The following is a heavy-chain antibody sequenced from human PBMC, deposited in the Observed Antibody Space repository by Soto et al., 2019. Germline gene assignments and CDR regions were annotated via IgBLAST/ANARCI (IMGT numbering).Heavy chain of an antibody. CDR3: ARQMGNYYDSSGSPAGAFDI. Sequence: PGESLKISCKGSGYSFTSYWIGWVRQMPGKGLEWMGIIYPGDSDTRYSPSFQGQVTISADKSISTSYLQWSSLKASDTAMYYCARQMGNYYDSSGSPAGAFDIRGQGTMVTVSS. D-gene: IGHD3-22*01. J-gene: IGHJ3*02. CDR2: IYPGDSDT. CDR1: GYSFTSYW. V-gene: IGHV5-51*01.